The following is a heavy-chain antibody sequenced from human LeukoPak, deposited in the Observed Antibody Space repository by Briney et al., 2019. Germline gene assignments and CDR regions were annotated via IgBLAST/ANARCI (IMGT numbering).Heavy chain of an antibody. CDR3: TTDPQLLWFGDNWFDP. CDR2: IKSKTDGGTT. D-gene: IGHD3-10*01. CDR1: GITFSNAW. Sequence: GGSLRLSCAASGITFSNAWMNWVRQAPGKGLEWVGRIKSKTDGGTTDYAAPVKGRFTISRDDSKNTLHLQMNSLKTEDPAVYYCTTDPQLLWFGDNWFDPWGQGTLVTVSS. J-gene: IGHJ5*02. V-gene: IGHV3-15*01.